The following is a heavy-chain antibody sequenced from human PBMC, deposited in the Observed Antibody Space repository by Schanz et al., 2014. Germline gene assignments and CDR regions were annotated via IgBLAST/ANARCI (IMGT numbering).Heavy chain of an antibody. J-gene: IGHJ4*02. CDR1: GGSFSGYW. CDR3: VRVKGEHSGHDYIVY. D-gene: IGHD5-12*01. Sequence: QVQLQQWGAGLLKPSETLSLTCAFSGGSFSGYWWTWVRQSPGKGLEWIGEVNHGGYTNYNPSLKSRVTVSVDMSKKQFSLNLTPVTPADTAIYYCVRVKGEHSGHDYIVYWGQGIQVTVSP. CDR2: VNHGGYT. V-gene: IGHV4-34*01.